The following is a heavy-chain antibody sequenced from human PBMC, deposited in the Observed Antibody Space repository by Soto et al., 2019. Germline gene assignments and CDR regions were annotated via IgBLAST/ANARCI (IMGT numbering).Heavy chain of an antibody. CDR1: GGSISGYY. CDR3: ATSPKGITAMNY. D-gene: IGHD5-18*01. Sequence: SETLSLTCTVSGGSISGYYWSWIRQPPGKRLEWIGSIYYSWSTYYNPSLKSRVTIFVDTSKNQFSLKLSSVTAADTAVYYCATSPKGITAMNYWGQGTLVTVSS. V-gene: IGHV4-59*05. CDR2: IYYSWST. J-gene: IGHJ4*02.